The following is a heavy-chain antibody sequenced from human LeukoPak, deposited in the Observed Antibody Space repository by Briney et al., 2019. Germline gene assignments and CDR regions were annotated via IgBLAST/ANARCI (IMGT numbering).Heavy chain of an antibody. D-gene: IGHD2-2*02. V-gene: IGHV4-38-2*01. CDR1: GYSISSGYY. CDR3: ARNVGGYCGSSSCYSFDV. J-gene: IGHJ6*04. Sequence: SETLSLTCAVSGYSISSGYYWGWIRQPPGKGLEWIGSIYHSGSTYYNPSLKSRVTISVDTSKNQFSLKLSSVTATDTAVYYCARNVGGYCGSSSCYSFDVWGKGTTVTVSS. CDR2: IYHSGST.